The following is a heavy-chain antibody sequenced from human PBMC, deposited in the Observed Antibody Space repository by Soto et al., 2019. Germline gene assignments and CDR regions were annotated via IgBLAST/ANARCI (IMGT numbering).Heavy chain of an antibody. J-gene: IGHJ2*01. CDR2: INHSGST. D-gene: IGHD1-1*01. V-gene: IGHV4-34*01. Sequence: QVRLQQWGAGLLKPSETLSLTCAVYGGSFSDYYWSWIRQSPGKGLEWIGEINHSGSTNYNPSLKRRVTISVDTSKNQFSLKLSSVTAADTAVYYCAREVPSRYFDLWGRGTPLTVSS. CDR3: AREVPSRYFDL. CDR1: GGSFSDYY.